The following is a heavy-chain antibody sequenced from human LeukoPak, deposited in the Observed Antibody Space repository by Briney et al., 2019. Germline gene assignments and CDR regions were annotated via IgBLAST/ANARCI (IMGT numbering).Heavy chain of an antibody. V-gene: IGHV4-31*03. CDR3: ARGWGIYGSGSYYKY. D-gene: IGHD3-10*01. CDR1: GGSISSGGYC. J-gene: IGHJ4*02. Sequence: SETLSLTCTVSGGSISSGGYCWSWIRQHPGKGLEWIGYIYYSGSTYYNPSLKSRVTISVDTSKNQFSLKLSSVTAADTAVYYCARGWGIYGSGSYYKYWGQGTLVTVSS. CDR2: IYYSGST.